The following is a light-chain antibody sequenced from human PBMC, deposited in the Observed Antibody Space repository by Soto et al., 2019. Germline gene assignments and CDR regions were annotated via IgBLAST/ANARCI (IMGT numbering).Light chain of an antibody. V-gene: IGLV3-21*04. CDR2: YDS. J-gene: IGLJ2*01. CDR1: NIGSKS. Sequence: SYELTQPPSVSVAPGKTARITCGGNNIGSKSVHWYQQKPGQAPVVVIYYDSDRPSGIPERFSGSNSGNTATLTISGVEAWDEADYYCQVWDTSSDHVVFGGGTKLTVL. CDR3: QVWDTSSDHVV.